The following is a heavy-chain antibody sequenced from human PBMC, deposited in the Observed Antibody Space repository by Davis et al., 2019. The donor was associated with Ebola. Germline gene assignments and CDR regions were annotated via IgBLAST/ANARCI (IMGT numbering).Heavy chain of an antibody. J-gene: IGHJ2*01. CDR2: IIPLFGSV. D-gene: IGHD3-22*01. V-gene: IGHV1-69*13. CDR3: ARDFYDSTDYPSRYFDV. CDR1: GGSFSSSA. Sequence: SVKVSCKPSGGSFSSSAPNWVRQAPGQGLEWMGGIIPLFGSVTYAQKFQGRLTITAADSTGTTYMELHSLTSEDTAVYYCARDFYDSTDYPSRYFDVWGPGTLVTVSS.